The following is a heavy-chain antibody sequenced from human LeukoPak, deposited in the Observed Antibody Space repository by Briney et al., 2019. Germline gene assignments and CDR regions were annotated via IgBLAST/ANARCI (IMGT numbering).Heavy chain of an antibody. CDR2: IKSKIDGGTT. D-gene: IGHD2-2*01. V-gene: IGHV3-15*01. Sequence: PGGSLRLSCAASGFTFSNAWMSWVRQAPGKGREWVGRIKSKIDGGTTDYAAPVKGRFTISRDDAKNTLYLQMNSLKTEDTAVYYCTTDRGVPAAINYYYYMDVWGKGTTVTVSS. CDR1: GFTFSNAW. CDR3: TTDRGVPAAINYYYYMDV. J-gene: IGHJ6*03.